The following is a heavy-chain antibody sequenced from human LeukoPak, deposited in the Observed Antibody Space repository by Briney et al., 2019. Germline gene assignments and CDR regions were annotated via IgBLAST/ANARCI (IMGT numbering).Heavy chain of an antibody. CDR1: GGSISSSSYY. Sequence: SETLSLTCTVSGGSISSSSYYWGWIRQPPGKGLEWTGSIYYSGSTYYNPSLKSRVTISVDTSKNQFSLKLSSVTAADTAVYYCARTNTPITIFGVDQSGFDPWGQGTLVTVSS. CDR2: IYYSGST. V-gene: IGHV4-39*07. D-gene: IGHD3-3*01. J-gene: IGHJ5*02. CDR3: ARTNTPITIFGVDQSGFDP.